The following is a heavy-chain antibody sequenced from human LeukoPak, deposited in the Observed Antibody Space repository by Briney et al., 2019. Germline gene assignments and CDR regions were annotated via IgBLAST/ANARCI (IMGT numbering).Heavy chain of an antibody. J-gene: IGHJ4*02. CDR1: GGSISSSSYY. CDR3: ARGVRWLQLSYFDY. V-gene: IGHV4-39*01. CDR2: IYYSGST. Sequence: PSETLSLTCTLSGGSISSSSYYWGWIRQPPGKGLEWIGSIYYSGSTYYNPSLKSRVTISLDTSKNQFSLKLSSVTAADTAVYYCARGVRWLQLSYFDYWGQGTLVTVSS. D-gene: IGHD5-24*01.